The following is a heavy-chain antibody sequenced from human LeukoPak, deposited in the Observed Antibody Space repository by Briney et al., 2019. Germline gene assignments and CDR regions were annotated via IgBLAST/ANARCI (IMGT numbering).Heavy chain of an antibody. CDR2: ISGSGGST. Sequence: GGSLRLSCAASGFTFSSYGMSWVRQAPGKGLEWVSAISGSGGSTHYADSVKGRFTFSRDNSKNTLYLQMNSLRAEDTAVYYCAKEDRCGGGSCYSLDYWGQGTLVTVSS. D-gene: IGHD2-15*01. CDR3: AKEDRCGGGSCYSLDY. CDR1: GFTFSSYG. J-gene: IGHJ4*02. V-gene: IGHV3-23*01.